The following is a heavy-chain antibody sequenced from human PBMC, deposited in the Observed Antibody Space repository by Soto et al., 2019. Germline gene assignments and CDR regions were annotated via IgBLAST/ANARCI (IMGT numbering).Heavy chain of an antibody. Sequence: EAHLVESGGAVVQPGGSLRLSCVASGFSFDDHNMYWVRQASDQGLEWVSLISWDGETTYYADSVKGRFTISRDNSKNSLYLQLHAVTTDDTALYYCASSQRHYWGQGTLVTVAS. V-gene: IGHV3-43*01. J-gene: IGHJ4*02. CDR1: GFSFDDHN. CDR3: ASSQRHY. D-gene: IGHD6-25*01. CDR2: ISWDGETT.